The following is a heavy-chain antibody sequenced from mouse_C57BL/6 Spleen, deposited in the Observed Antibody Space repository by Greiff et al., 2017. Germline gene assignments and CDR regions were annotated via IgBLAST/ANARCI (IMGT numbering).Heavy chain of an antibody. D-gene: IGHD2-9*01. V-gene: IGHV2-3*01. CDR1: GFSLTSYG. CDR2: IWGDGST. CDR3: AKPAYYGYDVWYFDV. J-gene: IGHJ1*03. Sequence: VQLVESGPGLVAPSQSLSITCTVSGFSLTSYGVSWVRQPPGKGLEWLGVIWGDGSTNYHSALISRLSISKDNSKSQVFLKLNSLPTDDTATYYCAKPAYYGYDVWYFDVWGTGTTVTVSS.